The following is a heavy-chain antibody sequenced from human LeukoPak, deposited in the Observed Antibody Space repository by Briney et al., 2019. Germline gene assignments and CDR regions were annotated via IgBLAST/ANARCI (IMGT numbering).Heavy chain of an antibody. Sequence: ASVKVSCKASGYTFTSYDINWVRQATGQGLEWMGWMNPNSGNTGYAQKFQGRVTMTRNTSISTAYMELSSLRSEDTAVYYCARGRIYDISTGYFFYYYGMDVWGQGTTVTVSS. V-gene: IGHV1-8*01. J-gene: IGHJ6*02. CDR1: GYTFTSYD. CDR2: MNPNSGNT. D-gene: IGHD3-9*01. CDR3: ARGRIYDISTGYFFYYYGMDV.